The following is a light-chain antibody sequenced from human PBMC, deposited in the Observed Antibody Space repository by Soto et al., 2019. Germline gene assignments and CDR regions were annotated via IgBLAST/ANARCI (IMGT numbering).Light chain of an antibody. CDR2: DNS. V-gene: IGLV1-51*01. CDR1: SSNIGNNY. CDR3: GAWDSSLDVYV. J-gene: IGLJ2*01. Sequence: QSVLTQPPSVSAAPGQKVTISCSGSSSNIGNNYVSWYQQLPGTAPKVLIYDNSRRPSGIPDRFSGSKSGTSATLAITGLQTGDEGDYSCGAWDSSLDVYVFGGGTKLTVL.